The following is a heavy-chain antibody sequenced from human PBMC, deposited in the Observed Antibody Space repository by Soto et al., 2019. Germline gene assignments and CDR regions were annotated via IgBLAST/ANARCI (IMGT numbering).Heavy chain of an antibody. Sequence: PGGSLRLSCAASGFTFDDYAMHWVRQAPGKGLEWVSGISWNSGSIGYADSVKGRFTISRDNAKNSLYLQMNSLRAEDTALYYCAKDRKTGELLNYFDYRGQGTLVTVSS. V-gene: IGHV3-9*01. CDR2: ISWNSGSI. CDR1: GFTFDDYA. J-gene: IGHJ4*02. CDR3: AKDRKTGELLNYFDY. D-gene: IGHD1-26*01.